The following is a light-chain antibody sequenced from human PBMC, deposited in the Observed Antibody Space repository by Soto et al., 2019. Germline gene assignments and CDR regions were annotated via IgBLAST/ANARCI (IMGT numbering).Light chain of an antibody. CDR1: QSVSSTF. CDR2: GAS. Sequence: EIVLTQSPGSLSLSPGERATLSCRASQSVSSTFFAWYQQRPGQAPRLLMYGASSRATGIPERFSGSGSGTDFTLTIRRLEPEDFGVYYCQQFESSVTFGQGTKVEIK. CDR3: QQFESSVT. V-gene: IGKV3-20*01. J-gene: IGKJ1*01.